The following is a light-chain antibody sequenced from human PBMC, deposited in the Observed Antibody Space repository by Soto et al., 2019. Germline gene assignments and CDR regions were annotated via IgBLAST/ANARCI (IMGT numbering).Light chain of an antibody. CDR3: QQSYSTPKT. CDR1: QSISSH. V-gene: IGKV1-39*01. J-gene: IGKJ1*01. CDR2: AAS. Sequence: DLQMTQSPSSLSASVGDRVTITCRASQSISSHLNWYQQKPGKAPKLLIHAASNLQSGVPSRFSGSGSGTDFTLTISSLQPEDFATYYCQQSYSTPKTFGQGTKVEIK.